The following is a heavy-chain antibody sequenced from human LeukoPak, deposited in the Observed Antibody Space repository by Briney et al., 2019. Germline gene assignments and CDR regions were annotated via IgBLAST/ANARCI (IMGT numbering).Heavy chain of an antibody. J-gene: IGHJ6*02. V-gene: IGHV3-7*01. CDR2: IKQDGIEK. Sequence: PGGSLRLSCAASGFTFSSYWMTWVRQAPGKGLEWVANIKQDGIEKYYVDSVKGRFTISRDNAKNTLYLQMNSLRAEDTAVYYCAREEGLGDFWSGHYNVMDAWGQGTTVTVSS. CDR3: AREEGLGDFWSGHYNVMDA. D-gene: IGHD3-3*01. CDR1: GFTFSSYW.